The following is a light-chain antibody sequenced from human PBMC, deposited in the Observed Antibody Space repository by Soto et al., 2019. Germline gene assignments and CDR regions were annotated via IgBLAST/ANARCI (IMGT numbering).Light chain of an antibody. CDR3: QQYYSTPHT. Sequence: DIVMTQSPDSLAVSLGERATINCKSSQTVLYSSNNKNYLAWYLQKPGQPPKLLIYWASTRESGVPDRFSGSGSGKDFTLTISSLQAEDGAVYYCQQYYSTPHTFGQGTKREIK. CDR1: QTVLYSSNNKNY. V-gene: IGKV4-1*01. CDR2: WAS. J-gene: IGKJ2*01.